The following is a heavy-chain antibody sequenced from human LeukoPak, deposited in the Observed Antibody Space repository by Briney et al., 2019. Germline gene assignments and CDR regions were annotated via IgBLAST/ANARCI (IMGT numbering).Heavy chain of an antibody. D-gene: IGHD3-3*01. CDR2: ISGSGGST. J-gene: IGHJ4*02. CDR1: GFTFSSYA. CDR3: AKSHYDFWSGYPAYGY. Sequence: ETGGSLRLSCAASGFTFSSYAMSWVRQAPGKGLEWVSAISGSGGSTYYADSVKGRFTISRDNSKNTLYLQMNSLRAEDTAVYYCAKSHYDFWSGYPAYGYWGQGTLVTVSS. V-gene: IGHV3-23*01.